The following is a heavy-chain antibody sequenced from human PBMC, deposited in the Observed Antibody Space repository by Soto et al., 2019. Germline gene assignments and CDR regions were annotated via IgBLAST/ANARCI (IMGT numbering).Heavy chain of an antibody. CDR2: ISYDGSNK. Sequence: QVQLVESGGGVVQPGRSLRLSCAASGFTFSSYAMHWVRQAPGKGLEWVAVISYDGSNKYYAASVKGRFTISRDNSKNTLYLQMNSLRAEDTAVYYCARDHPAIVVVTAHSPFDYWGQGTLVTVSS. CDR1: GFTFSSYA. CDR3: ARDHPAIVVVTAHSPFDY. V-gene: IGHV3-30-3*01. J-gene: IGHJ4*02. D-gene: IGHD2-21*02.